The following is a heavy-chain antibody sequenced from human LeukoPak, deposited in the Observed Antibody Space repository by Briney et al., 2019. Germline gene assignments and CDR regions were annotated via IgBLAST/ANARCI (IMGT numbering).Heavy chain of an antibody. J-gene: IGHJ4*02. CDR2: MNPNSGNT. V-gene: IGHV1-8*03. CDR3: ARGPRWAKTNFDY. D-gene: IGHD4-23*01. Sequence: ASVKVSCKASGYTFTSYDINWVRQATGQGLEWMGWMNPNSGNTGYAQKFQGRVTITRNTFISTAYMELSSLRSEDTAVYYCARGPRWAKTNFDYWGQGTLVTVSS. CDR1: GYTFTSYD.